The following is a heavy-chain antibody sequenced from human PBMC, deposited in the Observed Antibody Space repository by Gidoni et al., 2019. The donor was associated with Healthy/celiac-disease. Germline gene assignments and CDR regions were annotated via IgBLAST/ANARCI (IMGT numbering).Heavy chain of an antibody. D-gene: IGHD1-26*01. CDR1: GGTFSSYA. CDR2: IIPLFGTA. Sequence: QVQLVQSGAEVKKPGSSVKVSCKASGGTFSSYAISWVRPAPGQGLEWRGGIIPLFGTANYAQKFHGRVTITADESTSTAYIELSSLRSEDTAVYYCARGGYSGRSFDYWGQGTLVTVSS. CDR3: ARGGYSGRSFDY. V-gene: IGHV1-69*01. J-gene: IGHJ4*02.